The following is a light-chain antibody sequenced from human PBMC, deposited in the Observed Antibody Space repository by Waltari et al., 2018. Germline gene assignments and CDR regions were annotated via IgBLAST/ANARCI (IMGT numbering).Light chain of an antibody. V-gene: IGKV3-15*01. CDR3: QQYENWPWT. J-gene: IGKJ1*01. Sequence: EIVMTQSPATLSVSPGERATLSCRASQSVSNNLACYQQKPGQAPRLLFYGASTRATAIPARFSGSGSGTAFTLTISSLQSEDCAVYYCQQYENWPWTFGQGTKVEIK. CDR1: QSVSNN. CDR2: GAS.